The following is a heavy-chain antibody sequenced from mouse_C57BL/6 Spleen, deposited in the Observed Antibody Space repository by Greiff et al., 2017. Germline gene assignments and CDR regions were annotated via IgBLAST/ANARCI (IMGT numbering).Heavy chain of an antibody. V-gene: IGHV5-17*01. CDR2: ISSGSSTI. CDR1: GFTFSDYG. Sequence: EVKLVESGGGLVKPGGSLKLSCAASGFTFSDYGMHWVRQAPEKGLEWVAYISSGSSTIYYADTVKGRFTISRDNAKNTLFLQMTSLRSEDTAMYYCAIPYDYDVDYYAMDYWGQGTSVTVSS. J-gene: IGHJ4*01. D-gene: IGHD2-4*01. CDR3: AIPYDYDVDYYAMDY.